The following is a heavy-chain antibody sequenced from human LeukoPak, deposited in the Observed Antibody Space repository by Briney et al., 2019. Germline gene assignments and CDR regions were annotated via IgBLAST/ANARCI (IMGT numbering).Heavy chain of an antibody. CDR3: VRYTVYFDY. CDR2: INHCGST. Sequence: PSETLSLTCAVYGGSFSGYYWSWIRQPPGKGLEWIGEINHCGSTNYNPSLKSRVTISVDTSKNQFTLKLSSVTAADTAVYYCVRYTVYFDYWGQGTLVTVSS. J-gene: IGHJ4*02. V-gene: IGHV4-34*01. D-gene: IGHD4-11*01. CDR1: GGSFSGYY.